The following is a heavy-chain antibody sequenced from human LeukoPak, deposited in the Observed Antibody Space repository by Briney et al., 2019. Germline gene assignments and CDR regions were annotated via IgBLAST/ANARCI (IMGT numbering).Heavy chain of an antibody. CDR2: ISGSSTYT. J-gene: IGHJ4*02. Sequence: GGSLRLSCAASGFSFSTYYVNWVRQAPGKGLEWVSYISGSSTYTNYADSVKGRFTISRDNGKNSLYLQMNSLRAEDTAVYYCARGNRPPDYWGQGTLVTVSS. V-gene: IGHV3-11*06. CDR3: ARGNRPPDY. CDR1: GFSFSTYY.